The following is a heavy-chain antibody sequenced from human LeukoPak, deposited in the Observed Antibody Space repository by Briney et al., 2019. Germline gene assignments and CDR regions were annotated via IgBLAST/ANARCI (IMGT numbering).Heavy chain of an antibody. CDR2: IWYDGSNK. CDR3: AKDCYDFWSGYEGYYFDY. Sequence: PGRSLRLSCAASGFTFSSCGMHWVRQAPGKGLEWVAVIWYDGSNKYYADCVKGRFTISRDNSKNTLYLQMNSLRAEDTAVYYCAKDCYDFWSGYEGYYFDYWGQGTLVTVSS. CDR1: GFTFSSCG. V-gene: IGHV3-33*06. D-gene: IGHD3-3*01. J-gene: IGHJ4*02.